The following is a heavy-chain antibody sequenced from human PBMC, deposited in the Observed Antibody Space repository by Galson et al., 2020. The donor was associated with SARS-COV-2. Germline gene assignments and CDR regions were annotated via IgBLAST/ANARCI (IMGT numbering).Heavy chain of an antibody. Sequence: ASVKVSCKASGYTFTGYYMHWVRQAPGQGLEWMGWINPNSGGTNYAQKFQGRVTMTRDTSISTAYMELSRLRSDDTAVYYCAREASADYGDYVYWFDPWGQEPWSPSPQ. CDR3: AREASADYGDYVYWFDP. CDR2: INPNSGGT. V-gene: IGHV1-2*02. D-gene: IGHD4-17*01. J-gene: IGHJ5*02. CDR1: GYTFTGYY.